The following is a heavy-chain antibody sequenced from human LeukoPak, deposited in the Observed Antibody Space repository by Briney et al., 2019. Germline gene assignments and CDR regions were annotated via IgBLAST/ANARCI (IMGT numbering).Heavy chain of an antibody. V-gene: IGHV1-18*01. CDR2: ISPNNGDT. J-gene: IGHJ5*02. CDR1: GYTFTIHG. D-gene: IGHD5-24*01. CDR3: ARDGGREVATITPNWFDP. Sequence: ASVKVSCKASGYTFTIHGISWVRQAPGQGLEWMGWISPNNGDTKYAQKLQGRVTMTTDTSTNTAYMELRSLTSDDTAVYFCARDGGREVATITPNWFDPWGQGTLVTVSS.